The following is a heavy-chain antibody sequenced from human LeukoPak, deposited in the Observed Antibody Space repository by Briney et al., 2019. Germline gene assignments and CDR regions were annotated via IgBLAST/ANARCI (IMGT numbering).Heavy chain of an antibody. J-gene: IGHJ3*02. CDR2: ITSIGRTI. D-gene: IGHD5-18*01. V-gene: IGHV3-48*03. Sequence: GGSLRLSCAASGFIFSSYEMNWVRQAPGKGLEWISYITSIGRTIYYADSVKGRLTISRDNAKNSLYLQMNSLRAEDTAVYYCARDLYTAISGGAFDIWGQGTMVTVSS. CDR1: GFIFSSYE. CDR3: ARDLYTAISGGAFDI.